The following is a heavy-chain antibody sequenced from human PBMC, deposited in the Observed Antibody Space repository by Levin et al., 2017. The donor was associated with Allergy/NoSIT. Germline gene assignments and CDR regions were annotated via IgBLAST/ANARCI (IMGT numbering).Heavy chain of an antibody. J-gene: IGHJ4*02. V-gene: IGHV4-59*08. CDR1: GDSISSFY. CDR2: IHYTGST. Sequence: PSETLSLTCTVSGDSISSFYWGWIRQPPGKGLEWIGYIHYTGSTNYSPSLKGRVTISRDMSKNQFSLKLSFVTASDTAMYYCARGFRGYSYGFDSWGQGTLVTVSS. CDR3: ARGFRGYSYGFDS. D-gene: IGHD5-18*01.